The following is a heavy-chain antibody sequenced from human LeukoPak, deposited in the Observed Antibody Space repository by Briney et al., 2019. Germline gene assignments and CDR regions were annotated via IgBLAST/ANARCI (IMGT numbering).Heavy chain of an antibody. J-gene: IGHJ6*02. CDR3: ARANGMDV. Sequence: PAESLRLSCAASGVTVSNAWMSWVRQAPGKGLEWLSYISSTSSTIYYADSVRGRFTISRDNAKKSLYLQMNSLRDEDTAVYYCARANGMDVWGQGTTVTVSS. CDR1: GVTVSNAW. CDR2: ISSTSSTI. V-gene: IGHV3-48*02.